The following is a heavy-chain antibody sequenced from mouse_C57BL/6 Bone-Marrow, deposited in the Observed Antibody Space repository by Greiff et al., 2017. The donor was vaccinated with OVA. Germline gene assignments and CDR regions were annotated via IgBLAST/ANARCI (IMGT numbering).Heavy chain of an antibody. J-gene: IGHJ3*01. D-gene: IGHD2-5*01. CDR1: GYTFTSYW. Sequence: QVQLQQPGAELVKPGASVKLSCKASGYTFTSYWMHWVKQRPGQGLEWIGMIHPNSGSTNYNEKFKSKATLTVDKSSSTAYMQLSSLTSEDSAVYFCARGPYYSNYVSWFAYWGQGTLVTVSA. CDR2: IHPNSGST. V-gene: IGHV1-64*01. CDR3: ARGPYYSNYVSWFAY.